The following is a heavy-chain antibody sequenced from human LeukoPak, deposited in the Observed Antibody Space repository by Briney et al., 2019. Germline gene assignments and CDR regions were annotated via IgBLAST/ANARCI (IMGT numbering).Heavy chain of an antibody. CDR1: GFTVSSNY. J-gene: IGHJ4*02. Sequence: GGSLRLSCAASGFTVSSNYMSWVRQAPGKGLEWVSVIYSGGSTYYADSVKGRSTISRDNSKNTLYLQMNSLRAEDTAVYYCAKTGIAVAGTPPIEYWGQGTLVTVSS. D-gene: IGHD6-19*01. V-gene: IGHV3-66*01. CDR2: IYSGGST. CDR3: AKTGIAVAGTPPIEY.